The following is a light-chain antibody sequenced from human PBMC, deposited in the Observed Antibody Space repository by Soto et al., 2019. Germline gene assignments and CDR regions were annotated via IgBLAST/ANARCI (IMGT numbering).Light chain of an antibody. CDR1: QPISSW. CDR3: QLYENYWT. Sequence: DIQMTQSPPTLSASVGDRVTITCRASQPISSWLAWYHQKPGKAPKLLIYDASNFESAVRSRFSDRGSVTGFTRAISSLQREDFGIYYCQLYENYWTVGQGTKEEIK. V-gene: IGKV1-5*01. CDR2: DAS. J-gene: IGKJ1*01.